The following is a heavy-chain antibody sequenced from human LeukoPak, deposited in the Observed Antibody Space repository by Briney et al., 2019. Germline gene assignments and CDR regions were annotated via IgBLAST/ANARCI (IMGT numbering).Heavy chain of an antibody. CDR3: AADARRAVRGVITSTFDY. V-gene: IGHV4-39*07. D-gene: IGHD3-10*01. Sequence: SETLSLTCTVSRGSITSSSYYWDWIRQSPGKGLGWFGSIDYRGVGYYNPSLRSRVTISLDKFKNQFSLNLSSVTAADTAVYYCAADARRAVRGVITSTFDYWGQGTLVTVSS. CDR1: RGSITSSSYY. CDR2: IDYRGVG. J-gene: IGHJ4*02.